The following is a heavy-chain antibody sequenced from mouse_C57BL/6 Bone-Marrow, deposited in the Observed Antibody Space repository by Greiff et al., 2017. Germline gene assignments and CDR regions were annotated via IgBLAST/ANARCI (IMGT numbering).Heavy chain of an antibody. V-gene: IGHV1-80*01. Sequence: QVQLQQSGAELVKPGASVKISCKASGYAFSSYWMNWVKQRPGKGLEWIGQIYPGDGDTNYNGKFKGKATLTADKSSSTAYMQLSSLTSEDSAVYFCARYDYGSTPVPYWYFDVWGTGTTVTVSS. CDR2: IYPGDGDT. J-gene: IGHJ1*03. CDR1: GYAFSSYW. D-gene: IGHD1-1*01. CDR3: ARYDYGSTPVPYWYFDV.